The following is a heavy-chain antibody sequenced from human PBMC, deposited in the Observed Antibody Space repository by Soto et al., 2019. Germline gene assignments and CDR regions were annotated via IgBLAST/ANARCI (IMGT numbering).Heavy chain of an antibody. CDR1: GYPFGDYA. CDR2: IGPTEAHAP. V-gene: IGHV3-23*01. Sequence: EVHLLESGGDLVQPGGTLILSCVASGYPFGDYAMRWVRQAPGKGLEWVSAIGPTEAHAPAYAASVKGRFTISRDNSRNSLHLDLRDLRANDTAVYYCARGAMAGNEVPGDWGQGTLVTVSS. J-gene: IGHJ1*01. CDR3: ARGAMAGNEVPGD. D-gene: IGHD1-1*01.